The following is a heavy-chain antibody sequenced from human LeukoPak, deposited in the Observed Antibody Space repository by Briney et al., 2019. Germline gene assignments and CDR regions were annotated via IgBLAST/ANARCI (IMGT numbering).Heavy chain of an antibody. CDR3: ARAVDFDY. Sequence: SETLSLTCTVSGGSISSGGYFWSWIRQNPGKGLEWIGYIYHGGNTYYNPSLKSRVTISVDTSKNQFSLKLSSVTAADTAVYYCARAVDFDYWGQGTLVTVSS. V-gene: IGHV4-31*03. CDR1: GGSISSGGYF. J-gene: IGHJ4*02. CDR2: IYHGGNT.